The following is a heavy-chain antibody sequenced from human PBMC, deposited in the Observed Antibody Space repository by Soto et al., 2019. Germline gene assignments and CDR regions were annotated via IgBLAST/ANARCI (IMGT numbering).Heavy chain of an antibody. Sequence: QVQLQQWGAGLLKPSETLSLTCAVYGGSFSGYYWSWIRQPPGKGLEWIGEINHSGSTNYNPSLKSRVTISVDTSKNQFSLKLSSVTAADTAVYYCARGRRPPSYSSGRLTLPPLFDYWGQGTLVTVSS. CDR3: ARGRRPPSYSSGRLTLPPLFDY. D-gene: IGHD6-19*01. J-gene: IGHJ4*02. V-gene: IGHV4-34*01. CDR2: INHSGST. CDR1: GGSFSGYY.